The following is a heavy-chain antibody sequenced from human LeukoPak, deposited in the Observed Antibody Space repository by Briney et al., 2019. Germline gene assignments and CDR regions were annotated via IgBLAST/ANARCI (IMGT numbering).Heavy chain of an antibody. D-gene: IGHD5-18*01. V-gene: IGHV1-18*01. Sequence: GASVTVSCTASGYTFTSYGFSWVRQAPGQGLEWMGWISAYNGNTNYAQRLQGRVTMTTDTSTSTAYMELSRLRSDDTAVYYCARGTGEGYSYGRYYFDYWGQGTLVTVSS. J-gene: IGHJ4*02. CDR2: ISAYNGNT. CDR1: GYTFTSYG. CDR3: ARGTGEGYSYGRYYFDY.